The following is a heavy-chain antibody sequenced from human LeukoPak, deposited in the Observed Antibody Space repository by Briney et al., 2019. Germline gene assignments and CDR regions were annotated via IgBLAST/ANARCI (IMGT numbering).Heavy chain of an antibody. Sequence: GGSLRLSCAAPGFTVSSNYMSWVRQAPGKGLEWVSVIYSGGSTYYADSVKGRSTISRDNSKNTLYLQMNSLRAEDTAVYYCARALYSSGWHGAFDYWGQGTLVTVSS. CDR2: IYSGGST. CDR3: ARALYSSGWHGAFDY. J-gene: IGHJ4*02. D-gene: IGHD6-19*01. CDR1: GFTVSSNY. V-gene: IGHV3-53*01.